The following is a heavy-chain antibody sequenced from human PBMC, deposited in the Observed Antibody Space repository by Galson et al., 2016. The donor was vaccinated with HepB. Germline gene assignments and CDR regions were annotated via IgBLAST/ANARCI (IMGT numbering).Heavy chain of an antibody. Sequence: SETLSLTCTVSGGSISSYYWSWIRQPPGKGLEWIGYIYYSGSTNYNPSLKSRVTISVDTSKNQVSLKLSSVTAAGTAVYYCARALSGQHPRGETYYYYYYCMDVGGKGTTVTVS. V-gene: IGHV4-59*01. D-gene: IGHD3-10*01. CDR2: IYYSGST. CDR1: GGSISSYY. J-gene: IGHJ6*03. CDR3: ARALSGQHPRGETYYYYYYCMDV.